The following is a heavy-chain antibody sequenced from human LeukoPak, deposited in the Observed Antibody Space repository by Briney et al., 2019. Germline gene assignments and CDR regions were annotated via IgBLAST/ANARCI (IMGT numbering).Heavy chain of an antibody. CDR3: ARDLGSSGWATIDY. V-gene: IGHV4-61*01. Sequence: SETLSLTCTVSGGSVSSGSYYWSWIRQPPGKGLEWIGYIYYSGSTNYNHSLKSRVTISVDTSKNQFSLKLSSVTAADTAVYYCARDLGSSGWATIDYWGQGTLVTVSS. CDR2: IYYSGST. J-gene: IGHJ4*02. D-gene: IGHD6-19*01. CDR1: GGSVSSGSYY.